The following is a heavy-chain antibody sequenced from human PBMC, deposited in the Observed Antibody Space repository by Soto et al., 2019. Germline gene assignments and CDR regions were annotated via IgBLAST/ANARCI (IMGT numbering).Heavy chain of an antibody. D-gene: IGHD3-22*01. J-gene: IGHJ4*02. CDR2: ISGSGGST. CDR1: GFTFSSYA. Sequence: EVKLLESGGGLVQPGGSLRLSCAASGFTFSSYAMSWVRQAPGKGLEWVSAISGSGGSTYYADSVKGRFTISRDNSKNTLYLQMNSLRAEDTAVYYCAKGGGVVVVKYYFDYWGQGTLVTVSS. V-gene: IGHV3-23*01. CDR3: AKGGGVVVVKYYFDY.